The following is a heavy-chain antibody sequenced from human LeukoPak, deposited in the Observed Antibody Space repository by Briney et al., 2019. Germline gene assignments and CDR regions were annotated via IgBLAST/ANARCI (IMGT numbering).Heavy chain of an antibody. CDR1: GFTFSNFG. J-gene: IGHJ4*02. D-gene: IGHD1-26*01. V-gene: IGHV3-74*01. Sequence: PGGSLRLSCAASGFTFSNFGMSWVRQAPEKGLVWVSRINSDGSSTSYADSVKGRFTISRDNAKNTLYLQMNSLRAEDTAVYYCATPRGSGSYLAFDYWGQGTLVTVSS. CDR3: ATPRGSGSYLAFDY. CDR2: INSDGSST.